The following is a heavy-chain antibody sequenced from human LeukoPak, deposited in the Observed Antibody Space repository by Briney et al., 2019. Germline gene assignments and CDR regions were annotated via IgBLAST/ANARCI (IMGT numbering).Heavy chain of an antibody. CDR1: GGSITIANYY. J-gene: IGHJ5*02. V-gene: IGHV4-39*01. Sequence: SETLSLTCAVSGGSITIANYYWGWIRQPPGKGLEWIGSIYYSGSTYYNPSLKSRVTISVDTSKNQFSLKLSSVTAADTAVYYCARGDSDWFDPWGQGTLVTVSS. CDR3: ARGDSDWFDP. CDR2: IYYSGST. D-gene: IGHD3-10*01.